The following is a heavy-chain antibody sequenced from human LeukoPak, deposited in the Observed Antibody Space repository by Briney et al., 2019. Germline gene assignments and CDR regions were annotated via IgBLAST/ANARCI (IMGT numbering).Heavy chain of an antibody. D-gene: IGHD6-13*01. CDR1: GGSFSVYY. V-gene: IGHV4-34*01. CDR2: INHSGST. Sequence: PSETLSLTCAVYGGSFSVYYWSWIRQPPGKGLEWIGEINHSGSTNYNPSLKSRVTISVDTSKNQFSLKLSSVTAADTAVYYCARAGIAAAGNRWFDPWGQGTLVTVSS. CDR3: ARAGIAAAGNRWFDP. J-gene: IGHJ5*02.